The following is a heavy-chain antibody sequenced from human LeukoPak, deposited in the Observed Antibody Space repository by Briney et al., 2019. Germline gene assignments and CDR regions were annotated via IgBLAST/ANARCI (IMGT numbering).Heavy chain of an antibody. D-gene: IGHD2-15*01. V-gene: IGHV1-18*04. J-gene: IGHJ4*02. CDR1: GYTFTDYY. CDR2: ISAYNGNT. CDR3: ARDRWYRRYCSGGSCRKPFDY. Sequence: ASVKVSCKASGYTFTDYYIHWVRQAPGQGLEWMGWISAYNGNTNYAQKLQGRVTMTTDTSTSTAYMELRSLRSDDTAVYYCARDRWYRRYCSGGSCRKPFDYWGQGTLVTVSS.